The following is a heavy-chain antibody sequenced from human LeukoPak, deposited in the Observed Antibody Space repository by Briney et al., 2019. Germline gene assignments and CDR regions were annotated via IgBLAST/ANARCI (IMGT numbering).Heavy chain of an antibody. CDR1: GFTVSSNY. J-gene: IGHJ6*02. V-gene: IGHV3-49*04. Sequence: GGSLRLSCAASGFTVSSNYMSWVRQAPGKGLEWVGFIRSKAYGCTTEYAASVKGRFTISRDDSKSIAYLQMNSLKTEDTAVYYCTRDLRGPPLVVPAAMENYYYYGMDVWGQGTTVTVSS. CDR3: TRDLRGPPLVVPAAMENYYYYGMDV. CDR2: IRSKAYGCTT. D-gene: IGHD2-2*01.